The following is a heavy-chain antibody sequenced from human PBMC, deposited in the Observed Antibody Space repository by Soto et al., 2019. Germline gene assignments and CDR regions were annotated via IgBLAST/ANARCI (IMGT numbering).Heavy chain of an antibody. CDR2: IYSGGST. V-gene: IGHV3-53*01. J-gene: IGHJ4*02. CDR1: GFTVSSNY. CDR3: ARGAYCSGGSCFDY. Sequence: GGYLRLSCAASGFTVSSNYMSWVRQAPGKGLEWVSVIYSGGSTYYADSVKGRFTISRDNSKNTLYLQMNSLRAEDTAVYHCARGAYCSGGSCFDYWGQGTLVTVSS. D-gene: IGHD2-15*01.